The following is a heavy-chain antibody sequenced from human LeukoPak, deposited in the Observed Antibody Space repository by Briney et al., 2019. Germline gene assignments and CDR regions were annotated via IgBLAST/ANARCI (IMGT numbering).Heavy chain of an antibody. CDR1: GFTFDDYA. CDR3: AKDMGNLPYYFDY. D-gene: IGHD1-1*01. CDR2: ISWNSGSI. J-gene: IGHJ4*02. V-gene: IGHV3-9*01. Sequence: PGGSLRLSCAASGFTFDDYAMHWVRQAPGKGLEWVSGISWNSGSIGYADSVKGRFTISRDNAKNSLYLQMNSLRAEDTALYYCAKDMGNLPYYFDYWGQGTLVTVSS.